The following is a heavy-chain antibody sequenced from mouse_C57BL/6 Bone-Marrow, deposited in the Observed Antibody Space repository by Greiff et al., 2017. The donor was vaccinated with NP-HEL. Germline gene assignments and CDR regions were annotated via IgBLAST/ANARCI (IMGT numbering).Heavy chain of an antibody. V-gene: IGHV1-82*01. Sequence: VQLKESGPELVKPGASVKISCKASGYAFSSSWMNWVKQRPGKGLEWIGRIYPGDGDTNYNGKFKGKATLTADKSSSTAYMQLSSLTSEDSAVYFCASWTYYYGSSYAMDYWGQGTSVTVSS. CDR2: IYPGDGDT. CDR3: ASWTYYYGSSYAMDY. CDR1: GYAFSSSW. J-gene: IGHJ4*01. D-gene: IGHD1-1*01.